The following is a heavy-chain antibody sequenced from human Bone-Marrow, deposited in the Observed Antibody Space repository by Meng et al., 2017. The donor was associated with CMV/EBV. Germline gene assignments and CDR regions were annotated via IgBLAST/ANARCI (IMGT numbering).Heavy chain of an antibody. CDR1: GCTFSTHW. D-gene: IGHD3-3*01. CDR2: ISGSGGST. CDR3: AKGEGDSWSGYYFDY. Sequence: GGSLRLSCATSGCTFSTHWTHWFRQAPGKGLEWVSAISGSGGSTYYADSVKGRFTISRDNSKNTLYLQMNSLRAEDTAVYYYAKGEGDSWSGYYFDYWGQGTMVTVSS. J-gene: IGHJ4*02. V-gene: IGHV3-23*01.